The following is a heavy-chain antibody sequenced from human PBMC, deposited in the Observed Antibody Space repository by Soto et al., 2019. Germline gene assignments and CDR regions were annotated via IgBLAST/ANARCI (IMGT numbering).Heavy chain of an antibody. CDR2: INHSGST. V-gene: IGHV4-34*01. CDR1: GGSFSCYY. CDR3: ARGGCSSTSCFPPNWFDP. J-gene: IGHJ5*02. D-gene: IGHD2-2*01. Sequence: SETLSLTCAVYGGSFSCYYWSWIRQPPGKGLEWIGEINHSGSTNYNPSLKSRVTISVDTSKNQFSLKLSSVTAADTAVYYCARGGCSSTSCFPPNWFDPWGQGTLVTVSS.